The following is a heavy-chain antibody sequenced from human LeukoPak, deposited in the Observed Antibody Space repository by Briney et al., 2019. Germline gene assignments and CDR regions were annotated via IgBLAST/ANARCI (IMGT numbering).Heavy chain of an antibody. CDR1: GFTFSSYG. CDR2: IWYDGSNK. J-gene: IGHJ5*02. V-gene: IGHV3-33*08. D-gene: IGHD3-22*01. CDR3: ARGHYDSSGYYYGWFDP. Sequence: GGSLRLSCPASGFTFSSYGMHWVRPAPGKGLEWVAVIWYDGSNKYYADSVKGRFTISRDNSKNTLYLQMNSLRAEDTAVYYCARGHYDSSGYYYGWFDPWGQGTLVTVSS.